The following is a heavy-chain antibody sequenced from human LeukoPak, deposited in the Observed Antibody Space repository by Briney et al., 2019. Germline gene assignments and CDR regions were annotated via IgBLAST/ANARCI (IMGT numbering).Heavy chain of an antibody. V-gene: IGHV3-11*01. D-gene: IGHD6-13*01. Sequence: GGSLRLSCAASGFTFSDYYMSWIRQAPGKGLEWVSYISSSGRTISHADSVKGRFTISRDNAKNSLYLQMNSLRAEDTAVYYCAKTRPLDSSSWSHGDYWGQGTLVTVSS. CDR2: ISSSGRTI. CDR1: GFTFSDYY. CDR3: AKTRPLDSSSWSHGDY. J-gene: IGHJ4*02.